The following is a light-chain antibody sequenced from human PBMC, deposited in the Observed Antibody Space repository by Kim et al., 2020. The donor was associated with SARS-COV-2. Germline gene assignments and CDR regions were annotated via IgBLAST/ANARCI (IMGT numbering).Light chain of an antibody. CDR1: QSLSNTY. CDR3: HQCGSSPWT. V-gene: IGKV3-20*01. CDR2: GAS. Sequence: EIVLTQSPGTLSLSPGERATLSCRASQSLSNTYLGWYQQKPGQSPRLLIYGASSRATGVPDRFSGSGSGTDFSLTISRLEPEDFAVYYCHQCGSSPWTFGQGTKVDIK. J-gene: IGKJ1*01.